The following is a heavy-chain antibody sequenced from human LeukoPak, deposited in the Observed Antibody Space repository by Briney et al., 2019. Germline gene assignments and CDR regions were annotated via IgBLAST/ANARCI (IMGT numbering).Heavy chain of an antibody. CDR1: GGSISSSSSY. V-gene: IGHV4-39*07. CDR3: ARETGSYCGGDCYSYYYYYMDV. J-gene: IGHJ6*03. CDR2: IYYSGSS. D-gene: IGHD2-21*02. Sequence: SETLSLTCSVSGGSISSSSSYWGWIRQPPGKGLEWIGSIYYSGSSFDNPALKSRVTISVDTSKNQFSLKLSSVTAADTAVYYCARETGSYCGGDCYSYYYYYMDVWGKGTTVTVSS.